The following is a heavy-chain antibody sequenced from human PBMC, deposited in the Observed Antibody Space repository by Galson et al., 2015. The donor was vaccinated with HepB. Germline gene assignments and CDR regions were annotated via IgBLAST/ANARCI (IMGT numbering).Heavy chain of an antibody. CDR1: GFTFSSYG. D-gene: IGHD3/OR15-3a*01. CDR2: IWYDGSNK. CDR3: ARDGLGSSGYMDV. V-gene: IGHV3-33*01. J-gene: IGHJ6*03. Sequence: SLRLSCAASGFTFSSYGMHWVRQAPGKGLEWVAVIWYDGSNKYYADSVKGRFTISRDNSKNTLYLQMNSLRAEDTAVYYCARDGLGSSGYMDVWGKGTTVTVSS.